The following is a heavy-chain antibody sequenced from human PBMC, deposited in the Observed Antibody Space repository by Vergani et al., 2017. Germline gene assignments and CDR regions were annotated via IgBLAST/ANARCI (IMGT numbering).Heavy chain of an antibody. Sequence: QVQLQQWGAGLLKPSETLSLTFAVYGGSFSGYYWSWIRQPPGKGLEWNGEINHSGSTNYNPSLKSRFTISVDTSKNQFSLKLSSVPAADTAVYYCAELSLRYCSGGSCYSVHKPYGMDVWGQGTTVTVSS. D-gene: IGHD2-15*01. V-gene: IGHV4-34*01. CDR3: AELSLRYCSGGSCYSVHKPYGMDV. J-gene: IGHJ6*02. CDR2: INHSGST. CDR1: GGSFSGYY.